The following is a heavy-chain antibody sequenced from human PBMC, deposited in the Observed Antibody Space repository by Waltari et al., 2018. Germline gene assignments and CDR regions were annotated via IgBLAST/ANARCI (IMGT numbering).Heavy chain of an antibody. V-gene: IGHV3-48*04. J-gene: IGHJ3*02. CDR3: ARDRDWAFDI. D-gene: IGHD2-21*01. CDR2: SSGYSGSI. Sequence: EVQLVESGGGLVQPGGSLRLSCAASGFTFSSYSMNWFRQAPGKGGWWVSYSSGYSGSIHYADSVKGRITVARDNAKNSLYLQMSSLTAEDTAVFYCARDRDWAFDIWGQGTMVTVSS. CDR1: GFTFSSYS.